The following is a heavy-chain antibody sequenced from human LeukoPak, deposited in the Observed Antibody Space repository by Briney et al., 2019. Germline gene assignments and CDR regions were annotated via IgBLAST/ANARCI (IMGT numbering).Heavy chain of an antibody. V-gene: IGHV3-33*08. J-gene: IGHJ3*02. D-gene: IGHD1-26*01. Sequence: AGGSLRLSCAASGFTVSSNHMSWVRQAPGKGLEWVAVIWYDGSNKYYADSVKGRFTISRDNSKNTLYLQMNSLRAEDTAVYYCAREMEIVGAPDAFDIWGQGTMVTVSS. CDR2: IWYDGSNK. CDR1: GFTVSSNH. CDR3: AREMEIVGAPDAFDI.